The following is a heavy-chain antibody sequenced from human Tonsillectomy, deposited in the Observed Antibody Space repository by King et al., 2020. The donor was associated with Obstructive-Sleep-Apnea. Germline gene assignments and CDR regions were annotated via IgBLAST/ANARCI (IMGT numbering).Heavy chain of an antibody. Sequence: TLKESGPTLVKPTQTLTLTCTFSGFSLSTSGVGVGWIRQPPGKALEWLALIYWDDDKLYSPSLKSRLTITKDTSKNQVVLTMTNMDPVDTATYFCAHRRMLTYYFDYWGQGTLVTVSS. CDR3: AHRRMLTYYFDY. J-gene: IGHJ4*02. CDR2: IYWDDDK. D-gene: IGHD2-8*01. V-gene: IGHV2-5*02. CDR1: GFSLSTSGVG.